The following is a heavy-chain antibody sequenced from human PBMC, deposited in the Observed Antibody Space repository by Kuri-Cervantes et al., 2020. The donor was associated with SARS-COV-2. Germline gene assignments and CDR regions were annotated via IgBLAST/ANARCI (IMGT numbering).Heavy chain of an antibody. Sequence: GGSLRLSCAASGFTFSSYSMNWVRQAPGKGLEWVSYISSSSTIYYADSVKGRFTISRDNAKNSLYLQMNSLRADDTAVYHCAKSLADWTSDAYDAWGQGTTVTVSS. CDR1: GFTFSSYS. V-gene: IGHV3-48*01. CDR3: AKSLADWTSDAYDA. J-gene: IGHJ3*01. D-gene: IGHD3-9*01. CDR2: ISSSSTI.